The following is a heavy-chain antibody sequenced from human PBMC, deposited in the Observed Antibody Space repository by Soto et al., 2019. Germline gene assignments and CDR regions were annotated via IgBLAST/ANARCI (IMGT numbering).Heavy chain of an antibody. CDR2: LDYSGTA. CDR3: ASQHSYDFWSGSRDGMDV. CDR1: GVSISSTSYN. D-gene: IGHD3-3*01. Sequence: PSETLSLTCNVSGVSISSTSYNWGWIRQPPGKGLEWIGTLDYSGTAHYNPSLKSRINISADPSKNQVSLTLTSVTAADTAVYYCASQHSYDFWSGSRDGMDVWGQGATVTVSS. J-gene: IGHJ6*02. V-gene: IGHV4-39*01.